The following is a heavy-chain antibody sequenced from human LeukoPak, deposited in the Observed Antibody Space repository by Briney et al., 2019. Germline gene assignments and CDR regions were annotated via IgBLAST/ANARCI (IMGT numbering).Heavy chain of an antibody. Sequence: GGSLRLSCAASGFTFSSCAIHWVRQAPGKGLEWVSVIYSGGSTYYADSVKGRFTISRDNSKNTLYLQMNSLRAEDTAVYYCARDLGYWGQGTLVTVSS. CDR3: ARDLGY. V-gene: IGHV3-53*01. J-gene: IGHJ4*02. CDR2: IYSGGST. D-gene: IGHD1-26*01. CDR1: GFTFSSCA.